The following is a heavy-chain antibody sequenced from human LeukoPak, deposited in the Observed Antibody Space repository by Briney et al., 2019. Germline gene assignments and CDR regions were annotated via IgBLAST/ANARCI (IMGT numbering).Heavy chain of an antibody. CDR1: GYTFTGFY. V-gene: IGHV1-2*02. J-gene: IGHJ1*01. Sequence: ASVTVSCKACGYTFTGFYMHWVRQAPGQGLEWMGWINPNSGGTNYAQKFQGRVTMTRDTSISTVYMELSRLRSDDTAVYYCARAGTLWWGQGTLVTVSS. CDR3: ARAGTLW. D-gene: IGHD2/OR15-2a*01. CDR2: INPNSGGT.